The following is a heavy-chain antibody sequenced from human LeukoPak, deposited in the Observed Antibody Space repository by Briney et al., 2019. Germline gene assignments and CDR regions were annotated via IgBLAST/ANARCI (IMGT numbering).Heavy chain of an antibody. V-gene: IGHV4-39*07. CDR3: ARVVVFGVVSSDYYYYYMDV. CDR2: IYSSGST. J-gene: IGHJ6*03. D-gene: IGHD3-3*01. CDR1: GGSISSSSYY. Sequence: PSETLSLTCTVSGGSISSSSYYWGWVRQPPGKGLEWIGRIYSSGSTNYSPSLKSRVTMSVDTSKNQFSLKLSSVTAADTAVYYCARVVVFGVVSSDYYYYYMDVWGKGTTVTVSS.